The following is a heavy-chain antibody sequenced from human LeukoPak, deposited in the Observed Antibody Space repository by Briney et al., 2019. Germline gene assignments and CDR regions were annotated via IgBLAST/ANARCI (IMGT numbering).Heavy chain of an antibody. V-gene: IGHV3-21*01. CDR1: GFTFSSYS. D-gene: IGHD5-24*01. Sequence: GGSLRLSCAASGFTFSSYSMNWVRQAPGKGLEWVSSISSSSSYIYYADSVKGRFTISRDNAKNSLYLQMNSLRAEDTAVYYCARDGDGYDQYGDAFDIWGQGTMVTVSS. J-gene: IGHJ3*02. CDR3: ARDGDGYDQYGDAFDI. CDR2: ISSSSSYI.